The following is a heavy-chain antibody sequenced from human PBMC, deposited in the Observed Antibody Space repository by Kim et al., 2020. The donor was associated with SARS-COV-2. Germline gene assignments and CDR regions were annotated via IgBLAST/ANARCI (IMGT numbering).Heavy chain of an antibody. CDR3: ARGVNHDYGDYYFDY. V-gene: IGHV1-69*01. D-gene: IGHD4-17*01. Sequence: PNVQGRVTLHADESTSTAYMELSSLRSEDTAVYYCARGVNHDYGDYYFDYWGQGTLVTVSS. J-gene: IGHJ4*02.